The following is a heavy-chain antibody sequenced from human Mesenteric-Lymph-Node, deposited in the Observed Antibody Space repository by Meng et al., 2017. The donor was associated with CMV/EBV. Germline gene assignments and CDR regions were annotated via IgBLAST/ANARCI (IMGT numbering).Heavy chain of an antibody. CDR2: ISSSSSYI. CDR1: GFTFSSYS. J-gene: IGHJ3*02. V-gene: IGHV3-21*01. Sequence: GESLKISCAASGFTFSSYSMNWVRQAPGKGLEWVSSISSSSSYIYYADSVKGRFTISRDNAKNSLYLQMNSLRAEDTAVYYCTTDLGDIWGQGTMVTVSS. CDR3: TTDLGDI. D-gene: IGHD7-27*01.